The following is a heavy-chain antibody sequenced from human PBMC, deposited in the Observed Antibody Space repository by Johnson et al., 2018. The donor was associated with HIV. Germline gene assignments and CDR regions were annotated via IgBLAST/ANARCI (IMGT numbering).Heavy chain of an antibody. CDR3: AKVDCGGDTCAGYDPFDL. J-gene: IGHJ3*01. V-gene: IGHV3-74*03. D-gene: IGHD2-21*01. CDR1: GSAFRTYW. Sequence: VQLVESGGGLVQPGGSLRLSCAASGSAFRTYWMVWVRQVPGKRPVWVARIYNDGSRTTYADSVRGRFTISRDNAKYTVDLQMNSLRVEETAVYYCAKVDCGGDTCAGYDPFDLWGQGTLVTVSS. CDR2: IYNDGSRT.